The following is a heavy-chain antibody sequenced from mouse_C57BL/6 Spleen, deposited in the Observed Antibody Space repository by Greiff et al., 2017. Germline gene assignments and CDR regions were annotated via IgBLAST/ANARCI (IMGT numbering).Heavy chain of an antibody. CDR1: GYSITSGYD. Sequence: EVKVVESGPGMVKPSQSLSLTCTVTGYSITSGYDWHWIRHFPGNKLEWMGYISYSGSTNYNPSLKSRISITHDTSKNHFFLKLNSVTTEDTATYYCARENQDYYFDYWGQGTTLTVSS. V-gene: IGHV3-1*01. J-gene: IGHJ2*01. CDR3: ARENQDYYFDY. CDR2: ISYSGST.